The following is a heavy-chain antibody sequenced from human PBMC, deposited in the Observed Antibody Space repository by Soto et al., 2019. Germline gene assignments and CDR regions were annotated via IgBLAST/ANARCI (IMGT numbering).Heavy chain of an antibody. CDR3: ARWMSGSYSDWFDP. V-gene: IGHV1-18*04. D-gene: IGHD1-26*01. J-gene: IGHJ5*02. CDR1: GYIFTRYG. Sequence: QVQLVQSGAEVKKPGASVKVSCKASGYIFTRYGVTWVRQAPGQGLEWMGWISAHNGKTNYAQKRQGRVTMTTDTSTLTGYMELRSLRSDDTAVYYCARWMSGSYSDWFDPWGQGTLVTVSS. CDR2: ISAHNGKT.